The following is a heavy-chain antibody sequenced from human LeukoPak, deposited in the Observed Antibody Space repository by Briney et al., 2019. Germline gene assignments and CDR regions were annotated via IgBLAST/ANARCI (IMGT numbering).Heavy chain of an antibody. CDR2: IYYSGST. J-gene: IGHJ4*02. V-gene: IGHV4-39*07. D-gene: IGHD6-13*01. Sequence: SETLSLTCTVSGGSISSSSYYWGWIRQPPGKGLEWIGSIYYSGSTYYNPSLKSRVTISVDTSKNQFSLKLSSVTAADTAVYYCARAGLQQLVPDYWGQGTLVTVSS. CDR3: ARAGLQQLVPDY. CDR1: GGSISSSSYY.